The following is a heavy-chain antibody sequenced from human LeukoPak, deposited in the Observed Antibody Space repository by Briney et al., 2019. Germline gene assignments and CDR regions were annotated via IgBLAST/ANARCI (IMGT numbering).Heavy chain of an antibody. D-gene: IGHD6-6*01. Sequence: GASVKVSCKASGGTFSSYAISWVRQAPGQGLEWMGGIIPIFGTANYAQKFQGRVTITADESTSTAYMELSSLRSEDTAVYYCARERDYSSSFYYYSGMDVWGQGTTVTVSS. CDR3: ARERDYSSSFYYYSGMDV. CDR2: IIPIFGTA. V-gene: IGHV1-69*13. CDR1: GGTFSSYA. J-gene: IGHJ6*02.